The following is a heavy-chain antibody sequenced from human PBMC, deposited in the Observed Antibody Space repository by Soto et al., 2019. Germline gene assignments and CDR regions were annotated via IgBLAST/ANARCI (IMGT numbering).Heavy chain of an antibody. D-gene: IGHD6-13*01. Sequence: QVQLVESGGGVVQPGKSLRLSCAASGFSFSSFAMHWVRQAPGKGLEWVALITYNGNKEFYADSVKGRFTISRDNSKNTLDLQMNSLRREDTALYLCAREESIGYGSTLFQPGYWGQGALVTVSS. J-gene: IGHJ4*02. CDR1: GFSFSSFA. V-gene: IGHV3-30*01. CDR2: ITYNGNKE. CDR3: AREESIGYGSTLFQPGY.